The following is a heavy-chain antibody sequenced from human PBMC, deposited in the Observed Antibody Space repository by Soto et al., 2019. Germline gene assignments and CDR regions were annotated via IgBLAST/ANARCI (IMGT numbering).Heavy chain of an antibody. CDR3: ARRTTTIFGVVAPMLDP. CDR1: GGSISSSSYY. CDR2: IYYSGST. J-gene: IGHJ5*02. V-gene: IGHV4-39*01. D-gene: IGHD3-3*01. Sequence: QLQLQESGPGLVKPSETLSLTCTVSGGSISSSSYYWGWLRQPPGKGLEWIGSIYYSGSTYYNPSLKSRVTISVDTSKNQFSLKLSSVTAADTAVYYCARRTTTIFGVVAPMLDPWGQGTLVTVSS.